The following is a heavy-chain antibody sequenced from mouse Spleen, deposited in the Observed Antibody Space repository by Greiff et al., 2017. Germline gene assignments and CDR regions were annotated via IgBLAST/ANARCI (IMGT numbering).Heavy chain of an antibody. CDR1: GYTFTSYT. Sequence: VQVVESGAELARPGASVKMSCKASGYTFTSYTMHWVKLRPGQGLEWIGYINPSSGYTKYNQKFKDKATLTADKSSSTAYMQLSSLTSEDSAVYYCARNGYAYWGQGTTLTVSS. D-gene: IGHD2-2*01. CDR2: INPSSGYT. CDR3: ARNGYAY. V-gene: IGHV1-4*01. J-gene: IGHJ2*01.